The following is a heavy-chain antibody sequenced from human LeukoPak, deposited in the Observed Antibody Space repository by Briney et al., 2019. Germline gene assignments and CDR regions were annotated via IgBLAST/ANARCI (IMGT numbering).Heavy chain of an antibody. CDR2: IRYDGSNK. J-gene: IGHJ3*02. CDR3: AKEGSSWYGLGAFDI. CDR1: GFTFSSYG. Sequence: GGSLRLSCAASGFTFSSYGMHWVRQAPGKGLEWVAFIRYDGSNKYYADSVKGRFTISRDNSKNTLYLQMNSLRAEDTAVYYCAKEGSSWYGLGAFDIWGQGTMVTVSS. D-gene: IGHD6-13*01. V-gene: IGHV3-30*02.